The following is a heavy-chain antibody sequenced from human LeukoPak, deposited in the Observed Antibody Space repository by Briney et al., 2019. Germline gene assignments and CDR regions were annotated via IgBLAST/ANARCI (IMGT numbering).Heavy chain of an antibody. V-gene: IGHV1-69*08. CDR2: ITPIIDSA. Sequence: GASVKVSCKTFGGTFRSHIFSWVRQAPGQGVEWMGKITPIIDSAKYSQKFRDRLTITGDSSTGTAYMELSSLTPEDTALYYCTRVNLRGSQYNWFDPWGQGTLVIVSS. J-gene: IGHJ5*02. CDR1: GGTFRSHI. D-gene: IGHD1-26*01. CDR3: TRVNLRGSQYNWFDP.